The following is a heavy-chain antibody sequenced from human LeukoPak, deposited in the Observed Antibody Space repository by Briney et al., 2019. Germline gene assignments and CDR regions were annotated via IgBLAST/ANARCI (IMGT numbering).Heavy chain of an antibody. J-gene: IGHJ4*02. CDR2: ISGSGGST. CDR1: GFTFSNYA. CDR3: AKRYYYGSGSYYQEYYFDY. D-gene: IGHD3-10*01. V-gene: IGHV3-23*01. Sequence: GGSLRLSCAASGFTFSNYAMSWVRQAPGKGLEWVSTISGSGGSTYYADSVKGRFTISRDNSKNPLYLQMNSLRAEDTAVYYCAKRYYYGSGSYYQEYYFDYWGQGTLVTVSS.